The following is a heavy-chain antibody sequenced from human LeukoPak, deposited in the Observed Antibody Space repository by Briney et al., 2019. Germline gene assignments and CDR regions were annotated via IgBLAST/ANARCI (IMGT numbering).Heavy chain of an antibody. CDR3: ARDAGGYYAY. CDR2: ISGSSTYI. V-gene: IGHV3-21*01. D-gene: IGHD3-22*01. Sequence: GGSLRLSCAASGFSFSNYALHWVRQAPGKGLEWVSFISGSSTYIYYADSVKGRFTISRDNAKNSLYLQMNSLRAEDTAVYYCARDAGGYYAYWGQGTLVTVSS. J-gene: IGHJ4*02. CDR1: GFSFSNYA.